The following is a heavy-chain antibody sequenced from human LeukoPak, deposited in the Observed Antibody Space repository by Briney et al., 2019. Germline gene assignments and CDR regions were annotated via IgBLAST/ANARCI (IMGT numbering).Heavy chain of an antibody. CDR2: ISYDGSNK. D-gene: IGHD3-3*01. CDR3: ARDPPSYDFWSGYYFSGIFDY. CDR1: GFTFSSYA. Sequence: GGSLRLSCAASGFTFSSYAMHWVRQAPGKGLEWVAVISYDGSNKYYADSVKGRFTISRDNSKNTLYLQMNSLRAEDTAVYYCARDPPSYDFWSGYYFSGIFDYWGRGTLVTVSS. V-gene: IGHV3-30-3*01. J-gene: IGHJ4*02.